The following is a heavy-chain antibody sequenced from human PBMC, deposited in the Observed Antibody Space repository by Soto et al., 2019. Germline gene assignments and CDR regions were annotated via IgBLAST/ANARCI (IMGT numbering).Heavy chain of an antibody. J-gene: IGHJ4*02. CDR1: GFTFSVYG. V-gene: IGHV3-30*03. CDR3: AYSSSWDYFDY. D-gene: IGHD6-13*01. CDR2: ISYDGSNK. Sequence: QVQLVESGGGVVQPGTSLRLSCAASGFTFSVYGMHWVRQAPGKGLECVAGISYDGSNKYYADSVKGRFTISRDNSKNTLYLQMNSLRAEDTAVYYCAYSSSWDYFDYWGQGTLVTVSS.